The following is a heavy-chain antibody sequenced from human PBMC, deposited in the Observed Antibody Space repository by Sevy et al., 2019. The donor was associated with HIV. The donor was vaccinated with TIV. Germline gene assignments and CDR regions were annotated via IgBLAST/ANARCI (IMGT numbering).Heavy chain of an antibody. CDR1: GFTFSSYS. Sequence: GGSLRLSCAASGFTFSSYSMNWVRQAPGKGLEWVSSISSSGSYIYYADSVKGRFTISRDKAKNSLYLQMNSLRAEDTAVYYCARDIWIVSGPGFSSGMDVWGQGTTVTVSS. V-gene: IGHV3-21*01. D-gene: IGHD2-15*01. CDR3: ARDIWIVSGPGFSSGMDV. J-gene: IGHJ6*02. CDR2: ISSSGSYI.